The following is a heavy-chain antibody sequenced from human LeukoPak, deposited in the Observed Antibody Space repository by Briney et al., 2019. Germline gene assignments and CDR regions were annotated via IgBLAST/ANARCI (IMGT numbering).Heavy chain of an antibody. V-gene: IGHV3-23*01. D-gene: IGHD3-10*01. Sequence: GGSLRLSCTGSGFTFGDYAVNWVRQAPGKGLEWVSGISPSGDITYYADSVKGRFTISRDNSKNTLYLEVISLTAEDTAVYYCAKDDAWLRFGEWSQGTLVTVSS. CDR1: GFTFGDYA. CDR3: AKDDAWLRFGE. CDR2: ISPSGDIT. J-gene: IGHJ4*02.